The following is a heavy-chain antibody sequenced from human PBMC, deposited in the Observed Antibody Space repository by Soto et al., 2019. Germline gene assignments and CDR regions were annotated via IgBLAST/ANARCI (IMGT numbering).Heavy chain of an antibody. Sequence: SETLSLTCAVSCGSISSNHAWSWVRQPPGKGLEWIGEIYYRGSTSYNPSLKSRVTTSVDTSKNHFTLKLNSVTAADTAVYYCARGEGAFDIWGQGTMVTVSS. V-gene: IGHV4-4*02. CDR2: IYYRGST. CDR3: ARGEGAFDI. CDR1: CGSISSNHA. J-gene: IGHJ3*02.